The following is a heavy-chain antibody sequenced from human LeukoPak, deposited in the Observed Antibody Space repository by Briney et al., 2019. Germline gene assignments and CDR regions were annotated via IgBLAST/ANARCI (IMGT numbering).Heavy chain of an antibody. CDR1: GFSFSTYG. CDR2: ISNDGSET. V-gene: IGHV3-30*02. CDR3: LKDQGGSGNPGN. J-gene: IGHJ4*02. Sequence: PGGSLRLSCEASGFSFSTYGMHWVRQAPGKGLDWVSYISNDGSETNHADSVKGRFTISRDNSKNTLYLQMNTLRPEDTAVYHCLKDQGGSGNPGNWGQGTLVTVSS. D-gene: IGHD3-10*01.